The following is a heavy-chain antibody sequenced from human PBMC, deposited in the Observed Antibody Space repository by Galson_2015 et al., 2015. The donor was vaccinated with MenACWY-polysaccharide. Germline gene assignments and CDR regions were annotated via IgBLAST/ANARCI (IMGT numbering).Heavy chain of an antibody. J-gene: IGHJ4*02. Sequence: SVKVSCKASGYPFARFALHWVRQAPGQGLEWMGRMNPNSHNTGSAQKFQGRVTMTSDTYINTADMELTSLRSENTAVYYCARAVGDLDYWGQGTLVTVSS. D-gene: IGHD2-21*02. CDR2: MNPNSHNT. CDR3: ARAVGDLDY. CDR1: GYPFARFA. V-gene: IGHV1-8*01.